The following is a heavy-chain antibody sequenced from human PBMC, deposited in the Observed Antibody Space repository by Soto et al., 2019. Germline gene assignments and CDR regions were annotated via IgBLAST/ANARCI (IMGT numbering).Heavy chain of an antibody. V-gene: IGHV2-5*02. CDR2: IYWDDDK. CDR1: GFSLSTSGVG. D-gene: IGHD3-10*01. Sequence: QITLKESGPTLVKPTQTLTLTCTFSGFSLSTSGVGVGWIRQPPGKALEWLALIYWDDDKRYSPSLKSRLTITKDTSKNQVVLTMTNIDPVDTATYYCAHSRPPRVFDYWGQGTLVTVSS. CDR3: AHSRPPRVFDY. J-gene: IGHJ4*02.